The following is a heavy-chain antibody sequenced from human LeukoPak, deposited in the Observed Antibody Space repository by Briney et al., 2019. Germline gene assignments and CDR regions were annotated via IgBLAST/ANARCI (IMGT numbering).Heavy chain of an antibody. Sequence: GGSLRLSCAASGFAVSSKYMSWVRQAPGKGLEWVSIIYPGGTTYYADSVKGRFTISRDNSKNTVYLQMNSLKADDAAVYYCARADDFGDYDCWGQGTLVTVSS. V-gene: IGHV3-53*01. CDR3: ARADDFGDYDC. CDR1: GFAVSSKY. D-gene: IGHD4-17*01. J-gene: IGHJ4*02. CDR2: IYPGGTT.